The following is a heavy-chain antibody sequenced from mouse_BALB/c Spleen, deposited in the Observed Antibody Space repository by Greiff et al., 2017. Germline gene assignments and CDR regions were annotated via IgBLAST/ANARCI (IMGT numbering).Heavy chain of an antibody. CDR2: ISSGGSYT. Sequence: EVQLLESGGDLVKPGGSLKLSCAASGFTFSSYGLSWVRQTPDKRLEWVATISSGGSYTYYPDSVKGRFTISRDNAKNTLYLQKSSLKSEDTAIYYYARDYYGSSWFAYWGQGTLVTVSA. D-gene: IGHD1-1*01. J-gene: IGHJ3*01. V-gene: IGHV5-6*01. CDR3: ARDYYGSSWFAY. CDR1: GFTFSSYG.